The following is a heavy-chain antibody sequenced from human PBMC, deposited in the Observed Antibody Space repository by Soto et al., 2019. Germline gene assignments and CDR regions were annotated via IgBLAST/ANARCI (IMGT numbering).Heavy chain of an antibody. CDR1: GGSISSSNW. V-gene: IGHV4-4*01. CDR2: SHHTGST. CDR3: GTPVAGVGALDC. Sequence: QVQLQESGPGLVKPSGTLSLTCAVSGGSISSSNWWTWVRQSPGEGLEWIGESHHTGSTNYNPSLNARATTSVDTSRNQQFLRLSSVTAAYTAVHSCGTPVAGVGALDCWGQGTLVTVSS. J-gene: IGHJ4*02. D-gene: IGHD6-19*01.